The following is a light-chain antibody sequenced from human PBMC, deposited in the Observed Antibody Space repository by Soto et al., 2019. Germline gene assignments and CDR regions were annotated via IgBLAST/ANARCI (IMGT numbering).Light chain of an antibody. V-gene: IGLV2-14*01. CDR2: DVS. J-gene: IGLJ2*01. CDR3: SSYTSSSTSVV. CDR1: SSDAGGYNY. Sequence: QSVLTQPASVSGSPGQSITISCTGTSSDAGGYNYVSWYQQHPGKAPQLMIYDVSNRPSGVSNRFSGSKSGNTASLTISGLQAEDEADYYCSSYTSSSTSVVFGGGTQRTVL.